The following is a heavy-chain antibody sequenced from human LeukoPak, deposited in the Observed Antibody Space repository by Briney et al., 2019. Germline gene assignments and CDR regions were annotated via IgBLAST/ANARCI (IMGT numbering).Heavy chain of an antibody. V-gene: IGHV4-61*05. CDR2: ISYSGST. D-gene: IGHD6-19*01. J-gene: IGHJ4*02. CDR3: ASLSGYRSAY. Sequence: SETLSLTCTVSGDSISSSSYYWDWIRQPPGKGLENIGFISYSGSTNYNPSLKSRVTISVDTSKNQFSLKLSSVTAADTAVYYCASLSGYRSAYWGQGTLVTVSA. CDR1: GDSISSSSYY.